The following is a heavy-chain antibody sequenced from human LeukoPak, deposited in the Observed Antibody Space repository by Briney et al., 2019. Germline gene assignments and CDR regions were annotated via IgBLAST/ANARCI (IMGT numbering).Heavy chain of an antibody. J-gene: IGHJ4*02. CDR1: GFTFSSYA. V-gene: IGHV3-23*01. D-gene: IGHD2-2*01. CDR2: ISGSGGST. Sequence: GGSLRLSCAASGFTFSSYAMSWVRQAPGKGLEWVSAISGSGGSTYYADSVKGRFTISRDNSKNTLYLQMNSLRAEDTAVYYCARGSTLNVVVPAAADYWGQGTLVTVSS. CDR3: ARGSTLNVVVPAAADY.